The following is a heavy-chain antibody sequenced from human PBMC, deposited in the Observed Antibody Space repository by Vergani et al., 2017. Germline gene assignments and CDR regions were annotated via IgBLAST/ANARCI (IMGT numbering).Heavy chain of an antibody. CDR2: ISYDGSNK. D-gene: IGHD3-22*01. Sequence: QVQLVESGGGVVQPGRSLRLSCAASGFTFSSYAMHWVRQAPGKGLEWVAVISYDGSNKDYADSVKGRFTISRDNSKNTLYLQMNSLRAEDTAVHYCARVLFAHRYYYDSSGYLGGMDVWGQGTTVTVSS. J-gene: IGHJ6*02. CDR3: ARVLFAHRYYYDSSGYLGGMDV. V-gene: IGHV3-30*01. CDR1: GFTFSSYA.